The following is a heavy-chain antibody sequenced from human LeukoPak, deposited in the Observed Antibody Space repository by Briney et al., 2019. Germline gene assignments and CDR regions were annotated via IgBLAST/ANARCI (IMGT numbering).Heavy chain of an antibody. J-gene: IGHJ6*03. V-gene: IGHV3-30*02. Sequence: GGSLRLSCAASGFTFSSYGMHWVRQAPGKGLGWVAFIRYDGSNKYYADSVKGRFTISRDNSKNTLYLQMNSLRAEDTAVYYCAKEPYSSSSRYYYYYYMDVWGKGTTVTVSS. CDR3: AKEPYSSSSRYYYYYYMDV. D-gene: IGHD6-6*01. CDR2: IRYDGSNK. CDR1: GFTFSSYG.